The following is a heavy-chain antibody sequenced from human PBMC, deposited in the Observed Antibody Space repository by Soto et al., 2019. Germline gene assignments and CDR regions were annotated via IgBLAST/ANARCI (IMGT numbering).Heavy chain of an antibody. CDR3: ARSDGRY. V-gene: IGHV4-59*01. J-gene: IGHJ4*02. CDR1: GQSIISYY. Sequence: SDTVTLTFTLSGQSIISYYWSWIRQTPGKGLEWIGYIYYSGSTNYNPSLKSRVTISVDTSKNQFSLKLSSVTAADTAVYYCARSDGRYWGQGALVT. CDR2: IYYSGST.